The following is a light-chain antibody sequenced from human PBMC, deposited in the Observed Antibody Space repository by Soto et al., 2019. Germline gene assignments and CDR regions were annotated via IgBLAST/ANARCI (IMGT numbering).Light chain of an antibody. CDR3: QQYDKWPRT. Sequence: VLTQSTGTLSLSPGEGATLSCRASQSVSGTYLAWYQQKPGQAPRLLIYGASTRATAVPARFTAGGSGTEFTLTISSLQSDDLAVYYCQQYDKWPRTFGQGTKVEIK. V-gene: IGKV3-15*01. J-gene: IGKJ1*01. CDR1: QSVSGTY. CDR2: GAS.